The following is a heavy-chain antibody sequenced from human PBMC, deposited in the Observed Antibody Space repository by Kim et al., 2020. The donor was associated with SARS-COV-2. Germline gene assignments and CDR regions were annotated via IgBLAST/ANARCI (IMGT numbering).Heavy chain of an antibody. D-gene: IGHD6-6*01. CDR3: ARGPRGISSSSGFDY. V-gene: IGHV4-34*01. Sequence: SETLSLTCAVYGGSFSGYYWSWIRQPPGKGLEWIGEINHSGSTNYNPSLKSRVTISVDTSKNQFSLKLSSVTAADTAVYYCARGPRGISSSSGFDYWGQGTLVTVSS. J-gene: IGHJ4*02. CDR1: GGSFSGYY. CDR2: INHSGST.